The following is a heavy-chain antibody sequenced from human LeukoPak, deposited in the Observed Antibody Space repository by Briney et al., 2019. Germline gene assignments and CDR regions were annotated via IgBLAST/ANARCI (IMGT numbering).Heavy chain of an antibody. CDR1: GGTFSSYA. CDR3: ASGYCSSTSCYTVGMDV. V-gene: IGHV1-69*04. CDR2: IIPILGIA. Sequence: SVKVSCKASGGTFSSYAISWVRQAPGQGLEWMGRIIPILGIANYAQKFQGRVTITADKSTSTAYMELSSLRSEDTAVYYCASGYCSSTSCYTVGMDVWGQGTTVTVSS. D-gene: IGHD2-2*02. J-gene: IGHJ6*02.